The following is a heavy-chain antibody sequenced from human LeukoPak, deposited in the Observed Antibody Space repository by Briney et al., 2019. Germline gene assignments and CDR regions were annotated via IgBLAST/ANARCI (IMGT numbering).Heavy chain of an antibody. CDR2: IYPNSGAT. V-gene: IGHV1-2*02. CDR1: GYTFTGYY. CDR3: GTLLSNGPFDY. Sequence: ASVKVSCKASGYTFTGYYMHWVRRAPGQGLEWMGWIYPNSGATKYAQKFQGRVTMTRDTSISTAYMELSGLRSDDTAAYYCGTLLSNGPFDYWGQGSLVTVSS. J-gene: IGHJ4*02.